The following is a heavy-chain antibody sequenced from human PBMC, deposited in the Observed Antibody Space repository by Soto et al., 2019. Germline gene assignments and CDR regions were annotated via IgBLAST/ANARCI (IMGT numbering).Heavy chain of an antibody. D-gene: IGHD5-18*01. Sequence: ASVKVSCKASGGTFSSYAISWVRQAPGQGLEWMGGIIPIFGTANYAQKFQGRVTITADKSTSTAYMELSSLRSEDTAVYYCASRGYSYGYDYYYYGMDVWGQGTTVTVSS. CDR3: ASRGYSYGYDYYYYGMDV. V-gene: IGHV1-69*06. CDR2: IIPIFGTA. J-gene: IGHJ6*02. CDR1: GGTFSSYA.